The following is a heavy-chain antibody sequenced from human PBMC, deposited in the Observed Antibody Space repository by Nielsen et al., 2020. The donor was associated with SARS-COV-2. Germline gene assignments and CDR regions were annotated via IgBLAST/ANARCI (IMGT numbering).Heavy chain of an antibody. CDR2: IGTAGDT. CDR3: ARGAVDTAMVTMAYYYGMDV. D-gene: IGHD5-18*01. V-gene: IGHV3-13*04. CDR1: GFTFSSYD. J-gene: IGHJ6*02. Sequence: GESLKISCAASGFTFSSYDMHWVRQATGKGLEWVSAIGTAGDTYYPGSVKGRFTISRENAKNSLYLQMNSLRAGDTAVYYCARGAVDTAMVTMAYYYGMDVWGQGTTVTVSS.